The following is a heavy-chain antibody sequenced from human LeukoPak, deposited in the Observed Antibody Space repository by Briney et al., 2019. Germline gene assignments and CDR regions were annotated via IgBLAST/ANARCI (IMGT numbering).Heavy chain of an antibody. CDR3: ARSLQDLYYDILTGYYNWFDP. CDR1: GYSISSGYY. V-gene: IGHV4-38-2*02. CDR2: IYHSGST. D-gene: IGHD3-9*01. J-gene: IGHJ5*02. Sequence: SETLSLTCTVSGYSISSGYYWGWIRQPPGKGLEWIGSIYHSGSTYYNPSLKSRVTIPVDTSKNQFSLKLSSVTAADTAVYYCARSLQDLYYDILTGYYNWFDPWGQGTLVTVSS.